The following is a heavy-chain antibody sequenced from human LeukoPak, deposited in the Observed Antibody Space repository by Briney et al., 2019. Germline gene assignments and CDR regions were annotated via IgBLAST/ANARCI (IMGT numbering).Heavy chain of an antibody. Sequence: SLRLSRAASGFTFADYAMHWVRQAPGQGLEWVSGITWNSGSVVYADSVKGRFTISRDNAKNSLYLQMNSLRAEDTAVYYCARDGRGSSSWYFESYYYYYMDVWGKGTTVSVSS. D-gene: IGHD6-13*01. CDR2: ITWNSGSV. CDR3: ARDGRGSSSWYFESYYYYYMDV. V-gene: IGHV3-9*01. CDR1: GFTFADYA. J-gene: IGHJ6*03.